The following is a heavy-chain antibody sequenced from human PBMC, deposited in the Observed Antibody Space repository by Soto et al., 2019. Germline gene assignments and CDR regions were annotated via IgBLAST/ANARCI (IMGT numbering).Heavy chain of an antibody. CDR2: ILVDGRT. CDR3: AKATATGGGAFDI. D-gene: IGHD2-8*02. J-gene: IGHJ3*02. CDR1: GFICSGGD. Sequence: GGSLRLSGSASGFICSGGDMSRVRQAPGKGLEWVSTILVDGRTFYVDSVKGRFTISRDSSQNTVYLQMNSLTAGDTALYYCAKATATGGGAFDICGQGXMVTVSS. V-gene: IGHV3-23*01.